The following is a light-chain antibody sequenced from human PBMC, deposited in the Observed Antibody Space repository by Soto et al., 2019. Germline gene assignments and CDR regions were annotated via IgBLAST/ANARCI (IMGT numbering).Light chain of an antibody. Sequence: QSALTQPASVSGSPGQSITISCTGTSSDFGSYNLVSWYQQHPGKAPKLMIYEGSKRASGVSNRFSGSKYGNMASLKISGVQAEDGADYYCCAYVGSRPLVVFGGGTQLTVL. CDR3: CAYVGSRPLVV. CDR2: EGS. J-gene: IGLJ2*01. V-gene: IGLV2-23*03. CDR1: SSDFGSYNL.